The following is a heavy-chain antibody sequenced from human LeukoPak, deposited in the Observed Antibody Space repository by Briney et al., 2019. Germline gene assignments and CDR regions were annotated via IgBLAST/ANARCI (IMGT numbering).Heavy chain of an antibody. V-gene: IGHV4-59*08. J-gene: IGHJ4*02. Sequence: SETLSLTCTVSNGYISSYFWSWIRQPPGKGLEWIGYIYHNGSTDYNPSLRSRVTISVDTSKNQFSLKLSSVTAADTAVYYCARHGGDCSGGSCYPMSIDYWGQGTLVTVSS. CDR2: IYHNGST. CDR1: NGYISSYF. CDR3: ARHGGDCSGGSCYPMSIDY. D-gene: IGHD2-15*01.